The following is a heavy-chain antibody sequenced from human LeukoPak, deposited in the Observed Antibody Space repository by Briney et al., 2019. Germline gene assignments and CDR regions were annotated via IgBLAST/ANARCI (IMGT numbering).Heavy chain of an antibody. Sequence: SETLSLTCTVSGDSISSGSYYWSWIRQPAGKGLEWIVRIYTSGSTNYNPSLKSRFTISVYTSKNQFSLKLSSVTAADTAVYYCAREEYYSDNSGYYPDFWGQGTLVTVSS. D-gene: IGHD3-22*01. V-gene: IGHV4-61*02. J-gene: IGHJ4*02. CDR1: GDSISSGSYY. CDR3: AREEYYSDNSGYYPDF. CDR2: IYTSGST.